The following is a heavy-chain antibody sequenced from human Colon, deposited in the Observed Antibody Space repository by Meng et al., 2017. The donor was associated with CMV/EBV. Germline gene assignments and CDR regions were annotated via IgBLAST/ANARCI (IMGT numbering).Heavy chain of an antibody. V-gene: IGHV4-59*01. D-gene: IGHD6-13*01. CDR1: GDSISSYY. Sequence: SETLSLTCTVSGDSISSYYWSWIRQPPGKGLEWIGYIYYSGSTNYNPSLKSRVTISVDTSKNQFSLKLSSVTAADTAVYYCAREAAASSYYYYYGMDVWGQGTTVSVSS. J-gene: IGHJ6*02. CDR3: AREAAASSYYYYYGMDV. CDR2: IYYSGST.